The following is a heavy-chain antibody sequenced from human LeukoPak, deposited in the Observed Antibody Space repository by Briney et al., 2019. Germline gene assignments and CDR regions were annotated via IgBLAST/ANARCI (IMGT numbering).Heavy chain of an antibody. CDR3: ARANLGSGWRFDY. CDR1: GFTFSSYE. J-gene: IGHJ4*02. CDR2: ISSSGSTI. V-gene: IGHV3-48*03. Sequence: GGSLRLSCAASGFTFSSYEMNWVRQAPGKGLEWVSYISSSGSTIYYADSVKGRFTISRDNAKNSLYLQMNSLRAEDTAVYYCARANLGSGWRFDYWGQGTLVTVSS. D-gene: IGHD6-19*01.